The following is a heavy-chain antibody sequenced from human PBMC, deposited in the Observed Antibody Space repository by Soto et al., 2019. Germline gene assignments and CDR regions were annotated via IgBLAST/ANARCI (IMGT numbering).Heavy chain of an antibody. CDR3: GRQPGHCGSTTCFGYYSVDV. CDR1: GGSISSSSYS. V-gene: IGHV4-39*01. Sequence: QLQLQESGPRLVKPSETLSLTCSVSGGSISSSSYSWGWIRQPPGKGLEWIGTIYYSGSTHYNPTLEGPVALSADAPNNQLTLRLSSLTAADTAVYYCGRQPGHCGSTTCFGYYSVDVWGQGTTVTVS. CDR2: IYYSGST. J-gene: IGHJ6*02. D-gene: IGHD2-2*01.